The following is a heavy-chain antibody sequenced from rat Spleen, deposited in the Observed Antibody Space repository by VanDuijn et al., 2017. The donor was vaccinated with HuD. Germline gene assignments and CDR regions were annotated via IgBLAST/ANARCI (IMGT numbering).Heavy chain of an antibody. CDR3: AREGVGPFDY. J-gene: IGHJ2*01. D-gene: IGHD1-1*01. CDR1: GFTFSNYG. CDR2: ISNVGGNS. V-gene: IGHV5S13*01. Sequence: EVQLVESGGGLVQPGSSLKLSCIASGFTFSNYGMTWVRQAPTRGLEWGASISNVGGNSYYGDSVKGRFTASRYNGKNTLYLQMDSLRSEDTATYYCAREGVGPFDYWGQGVMVTVSS.